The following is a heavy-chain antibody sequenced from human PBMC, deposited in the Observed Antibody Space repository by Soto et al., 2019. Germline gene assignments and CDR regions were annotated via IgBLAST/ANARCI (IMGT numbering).Heavy chain of an antibody. CDR3: ANSYTGWYSSNTDAFDI. CDR1: GFTFSSYA. CDR2: ISGSGGST. Sequence: GGSLRLSCAASGFTFSSYAMSWVRQAPGKGLEWVSAISGSGGSTYYADSVKGRFTISRDNSKNTLYLQMNSLRAEDTAVYYCANSYTGWYSSNTDAFDIWGQGTMVTVSS. D-gene: IGHD6-13*01. J-gene: IGHJ3*02. V-gene: IGHV3-23*01.